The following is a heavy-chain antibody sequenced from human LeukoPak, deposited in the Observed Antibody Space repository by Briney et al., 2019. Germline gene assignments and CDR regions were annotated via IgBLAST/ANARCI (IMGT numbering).Heavy chain of an antibody. Sequence: PGGSLRLSCEASGFTFSNYGMSWVRQAPGKGLEWVSSISGGSGSTYYADSVSGRFTISRDNSKNTLYLQMDSLRAEDTALYYCAKDRYYDSIAYRAFDPWGQGTLVTVSS. D-gene: IGHD3-22*01. CDR3: AKDRYYDSIAYRAFDP. V-gene: IGHV3-23*01. CDR2: ISGGSGST. CDR1: GFTFSNYG. J-gene: IGHJ5*02.